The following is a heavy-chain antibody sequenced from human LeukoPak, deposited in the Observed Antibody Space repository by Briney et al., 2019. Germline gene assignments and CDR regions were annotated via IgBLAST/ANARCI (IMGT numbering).Heavy chain of an antibody. D-gene: IGHD3-10*01. V-gene: IGHV4-31*03. J-gene: IGHJ4*02. Sequence: PSQTLSLTCTVSGGSISSGGYYWSWIRQHPGKGLEWIGYIYYSGSTYYNPSLKSRVTISVDTSKNQFSLKLSSVTAADTAVYYCARGKLWFGAAWFDYWGQGTLVTVSS. CDR1: GGSISSGGYY. CDR3: ARGKLWFGAAWFDY. CDR2: IYYSGST.